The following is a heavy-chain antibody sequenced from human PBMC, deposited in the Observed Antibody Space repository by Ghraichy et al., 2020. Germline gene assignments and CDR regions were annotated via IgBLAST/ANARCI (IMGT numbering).Heavy chain of an antibody. D-gene: IGHD2-15*01. CDR3: GRGLLLEWFDP. J-gene: IGHJ5*02. Sequence: ESLNISCTVSGGSISSSSYYWGWIRQPPGKGLEWIGSIYYSGSTYYNPSLKSRVTISVDTSKNQFSLKLSSVTAADTAVYYCGRGLLLEWFDPWGQGTLVTVSS. CDR1: GGSISSSSYY. V-gene: IGHV4-39*01. CDR2: IYYSGST.